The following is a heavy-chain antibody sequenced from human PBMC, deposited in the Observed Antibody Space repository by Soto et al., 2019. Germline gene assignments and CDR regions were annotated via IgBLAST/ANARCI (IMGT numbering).Heavy chain of an antibody. D-gene: IGHD6-19*01. CDR2: IWYDGSNK. Sequence: QVQLVESGGGVVQPGRSLRLSCAASGFTFSSYGMHWVRQAPGKGLEWVAVIWYDGSNKYYADSVKGRFTISRDNSKNTLYLKMNSLRAEDTAVYYCARDWGEAVAETPYYYGMDVWGQGTTVTVSS. CDR3: ARDWGEAVAETPYYYGMDV. CDR1: GFTFSSYG. J-gene: IGHJ6*02. V-gene: IGHV3-33*01.